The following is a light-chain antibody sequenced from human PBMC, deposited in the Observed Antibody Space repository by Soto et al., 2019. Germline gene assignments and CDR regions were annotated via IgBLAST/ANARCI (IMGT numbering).Light chain of an antibody. CDR1: SSNIGKNY. J-gene: IGLJ1*01. V-gene: IGLV1-51*02. Sequence: QSVLTQPPSVSAAPGQKVTFSCSGSSSNIGKNYVSWYQQVPGTAPKLLIYEDNKRRSGIPDRFSGSKSGTSATLGITGLQTGDEGDYYCGTWDSSLSVFVFGTGTKVTVL. CDR3: GTWDSSLSVFV. CDR2: EDN.